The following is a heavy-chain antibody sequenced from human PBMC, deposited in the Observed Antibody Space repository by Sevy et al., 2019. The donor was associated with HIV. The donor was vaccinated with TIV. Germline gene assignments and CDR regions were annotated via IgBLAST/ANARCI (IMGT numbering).Heavy chain of an antibody. CDR1: GGTFSNYA. V-gene: IGHV1-69*13. CDR2: IIPVFGTR. Sequence: ASVKVSCKASGGTFSNYAISWVRQAPGQGLEWTGGIIPVFGTRNYAQRFQGRVTITADESTSTAYMELSSLRSEDTAIYYCARVVVDSKFFDYWGQGTLVTVSS. CDR3: ARVVVDSKFFDY. D-gene: IGHD2-15*01. J-gene: IGHJ4*02.